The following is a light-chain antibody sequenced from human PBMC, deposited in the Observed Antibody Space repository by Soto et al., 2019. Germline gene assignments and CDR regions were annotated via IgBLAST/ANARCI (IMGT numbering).Light chain of an antibody. CDR2: VND. J-gene: IGLJ3*02. Sequence: QSVLTQTPSVSGTPGQRVIISCSGSDSNIGSNPVMWYQQLPGAAPTLLIYVNDQRPSGGPDRFSGSKSGTSASLAISGIQSEDEADYHCAVWDDSLHARVFGGGTKLTVL. V-gene: IGLV1-44*01. CDR3: AVWDDSLHARV. CDR1: DSNIGSNP.